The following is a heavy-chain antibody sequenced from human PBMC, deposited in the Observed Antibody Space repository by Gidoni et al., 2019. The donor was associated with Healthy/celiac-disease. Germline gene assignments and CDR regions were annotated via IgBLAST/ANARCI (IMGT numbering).Heavy chain of an antibody. CDR1: GGTYSSYA. V-gene: IGHV1-69*06. D-gene: IGHD5-12*01. Sequence: QVQLVQSGAAVKKPGSSVKVSCKSSGGTYSSYAIRWVRQAPGQGLEWMGGIIPSFGTANYAQKVQGRVTITADKSTSTAYMELSSLRSEDTAVYYCARHIVATMYGGVYYYYGMDVWGQGTTVTVSS. CDR3: ARHIVATMYGGVYYYYGMDV. J-gene: IGHJ6*02. CDR2: IIPSFGTA.